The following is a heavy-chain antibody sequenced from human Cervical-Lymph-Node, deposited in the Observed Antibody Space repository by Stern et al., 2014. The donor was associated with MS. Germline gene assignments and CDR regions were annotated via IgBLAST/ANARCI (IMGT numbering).Heavy chain of an antibody. V-gene: IGHV5-51*01. D-gene: IGHD1-14*01. CDR3: ARQTTAWASDV. CDR2: IYPGDSET. Sequence: MQLVQSGAELIRPGESLKISCKGSGYTFSIYWIAWVRQMPGKGLEWMGIIYPGDSETRYSPSFQGQVTMSADKSTSPAYLQWSSLNASDTAMYFCARQTTAWASDVWGQGTLVTVSS. J-gene: IGHJ4*02. CDR1: GYTFSIYW.